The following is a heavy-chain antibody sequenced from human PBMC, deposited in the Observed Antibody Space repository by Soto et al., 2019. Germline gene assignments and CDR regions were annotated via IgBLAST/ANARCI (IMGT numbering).Heavy chain of an antibody. Sequence: QVQLQESGPGLVKPSQTLSLTCTVSGGSISSDEYYWSWIRQPPGKGLEWIGGVHYTGSTNYSPSLTSRAAISLDTSKNQFSLKLRSVTAADTAIYYCARDHCRSGNCYNGMDVWGQGTTVTVSS. D-gene: IGHD3-22*01. J-gene: IGHJ6*02. V-gene: IGHV4-30-4*01. CDR3: ARDHCRSGNCYNGMDV. CDR1: GGSISSDEYY. CDR2: VHYTGST.